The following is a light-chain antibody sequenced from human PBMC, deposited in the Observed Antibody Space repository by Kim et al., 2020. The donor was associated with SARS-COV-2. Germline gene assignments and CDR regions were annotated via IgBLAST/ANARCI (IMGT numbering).Light chain of an antibody. CDR1: ETVNNW. CDR3: QQYNSFPGT. J-gene: IGKJ1*01. V-gene: IGKV1-5*03. Sequence: DIQMTQSPSTLSPSIGDRVTITCRASETVNNWLAWYQQKPGKAPKLLIYKSSTLESGVPSRFSGSGSGTEFTLTISSLQPDDFATYYCQQYNSFPGTFGQGTKVDIK. CDR2: KSS.